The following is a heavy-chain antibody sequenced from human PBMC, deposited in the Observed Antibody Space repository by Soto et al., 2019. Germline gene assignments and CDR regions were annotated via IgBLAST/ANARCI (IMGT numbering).Heavy chain of an antibody. V-gene: IGHV1-3*01. Sequence: ASVKVSCKASGYTFTSYALHWVRQAPGQRLEWMGWINAGNGNTKYSQKFQGRVTITRDTSASTAYMELSSLRSEDTAVYYCARGLITLFCLVNPPAIDEYFQHWGEGTLVSVYS. CDR2: INAGNGNT. CDR1: GYTFTSYA. D-gene: IGHD3-3*01. CDR3: ARGLITLFCLVNPPAIDEYFQH. J-gene: IGHJ1*01.